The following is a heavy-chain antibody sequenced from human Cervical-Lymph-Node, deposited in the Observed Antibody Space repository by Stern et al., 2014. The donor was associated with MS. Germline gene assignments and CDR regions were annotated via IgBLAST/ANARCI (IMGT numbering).Heavy chain of an antibody. Sequence: EVQLVESGGGLVKPGGTLRVSCAGSGFNFSSYAMNWVRQPPGKGLEWVSYISSTSTYIYFADSVKGRFTISRDNAKNSLVLQMTSLRAEDTAVYYCASSIVVVPAAENKGFDPWGQGTLVTVSS. CDR2: ISSTSTYI. CDR1: GFNFSSYA. J-gene: IGHJ5*02. CDR3: ASSIVVVPAAENKGFDP. V-gene: IGHV3-21*01. D-gene: IGHD2-2*01.